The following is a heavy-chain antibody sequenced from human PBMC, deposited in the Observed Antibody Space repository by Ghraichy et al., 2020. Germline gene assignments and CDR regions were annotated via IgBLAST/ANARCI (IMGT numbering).Heavy chain of an antibody. V-gene: IGHV3-23*01. CDR1: GFNFKSYA. CDR3: ATSGEYSTTWGLFEL. Sequence: GGSLRLSCAASGFNFKSYAMSWVRQSPGKGLEWVSAIGEDYTKTYYTDSVKGRFIVYRDNSDNKLFLQMHSLRAEDTAVYYCATSGEYSTTWGLFELWGQGTLVTVSS. D-gene: IGHD6-13*01. J-gene: IGHJ4*02. CDR2: IGEDYTKT.